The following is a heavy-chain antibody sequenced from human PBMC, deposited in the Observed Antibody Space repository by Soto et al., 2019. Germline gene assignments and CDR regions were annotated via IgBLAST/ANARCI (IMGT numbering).Heavy chain of an antibody. CDR2: IGTAGDP. J-gene: IGHJ3*02. CDR3: ARVSSGSYGSWAFDI. D-gene: IGHD1-26*01. V-gene: IGHV3-13*05. Sequence: GSLRLSCAASGFTFSSYDMHWVRQATGKGLEWVSAIGTAGDPYYPGSVKGRFTISRENAKNSLYLQMNSLRAGDTAVYYCARVSSGSYGSWAFDIWGQGTMVTVSS. CDR1: GFTFSSYD.